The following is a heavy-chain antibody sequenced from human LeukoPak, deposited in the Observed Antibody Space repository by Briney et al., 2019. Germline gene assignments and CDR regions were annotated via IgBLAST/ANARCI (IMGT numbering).Heavy chain of an antibody. J-gene: IGHJ5*02. CDR2: ISSSGRFT. Sequence: GGSLRLSCAASGFTFSDFHMSWVCQAPGKGLEWVSYISSSGRFTNYADSVKGRFTISRDNAKNSLFLQMNSLRAEDTAVYYCVRDGSSWYHWGQGTLVTVSS. D-gene: IGHD6-13*01. CDR3: VRDGSSWYH. CDR1: GFTFSDFH. V-gene: IGHV3-11*05.